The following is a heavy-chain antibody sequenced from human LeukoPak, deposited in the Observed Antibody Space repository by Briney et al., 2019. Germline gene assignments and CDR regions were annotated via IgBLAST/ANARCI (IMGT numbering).Heavy chain of an antibody. CDR1: GYTFTGYY. D-gene: IGHD2-2*01. V-gene: IGHV1-2*03. Sequence: LGASVKVSCKASGYTFTGYYMHWVRQAPGQGLEWMGWINPNSGGTNYAQKFQGRVTMTRDTSISTAYMELSRLRSGDTAVYYCARPAQTWIECSSTSRWGWFDPWGQGTLVTVSS. J-gene: IGHJ5*02. CDR3: ARPAQTWIECSSTSRWGWFDP. CDR2: INPNSGGT.